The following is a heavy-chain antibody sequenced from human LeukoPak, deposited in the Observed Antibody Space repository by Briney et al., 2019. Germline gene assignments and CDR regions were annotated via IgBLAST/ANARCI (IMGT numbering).Heavy chain of an antibody. Sequence: PGGSLRLSCAASGFTVSSNYMSWVRQAPGKGLEWVSVIYSGGSTYYADSVKGRFTISRDNSKNTLYLQMNSLRAEDTAVYYCARLNDSSGYYANYFDYWGQGTLVTVSS. CDR1: GFTVSSNY. J-gene: IGHJ4*02. V-gene: IGHV3-53*01. CDR2: IYSGGST. CDR3: ARLNDSSGYYANYFDY. D-gene: IGHD3-22*01.